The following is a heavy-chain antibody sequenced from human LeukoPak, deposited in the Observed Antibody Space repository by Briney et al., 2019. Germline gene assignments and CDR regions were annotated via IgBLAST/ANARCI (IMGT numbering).Heavy chain of an antibody. CDR1: GFTFSSYS. D-gene: IGHD1-1*01. CDR2: ISSSSSYI. V-gene: IGHV3-21*01. CDR3: ARDRRVGLELDY. Sequence: GGSLRLSCAASGFTFSSYSMNWVRQAPAKGLEWVSSISSSSSYIYYADSVKGLFTISRDNAKNSLYLQMNSLRAEDTAVYYCARDRRVGLELDYWGQGTLVTVSS. J-gene: IGHJ4*02.